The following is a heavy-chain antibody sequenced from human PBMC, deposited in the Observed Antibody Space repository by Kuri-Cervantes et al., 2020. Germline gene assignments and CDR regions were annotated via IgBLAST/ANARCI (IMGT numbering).Heavy chain of an antibody. CDR3: AREAFHSSSWHKSDDAFDI. Sequence: KVSCKASGYTFTSYGISWVRQAPGQGLEWMGGIIPIFGTANYAQKFQGRVTITADESTSTAYMELSSLRSEDTAVYYCAREAFHSSSWHKSDDAFDIWGQGTMVTVSS. D-gene: IGHD6-13*01. V-gene: IGHV1-69*01. CDR1: GYTFTSYG. CDR2: IIPIFGTA. J-gene: IGHJ3*02.